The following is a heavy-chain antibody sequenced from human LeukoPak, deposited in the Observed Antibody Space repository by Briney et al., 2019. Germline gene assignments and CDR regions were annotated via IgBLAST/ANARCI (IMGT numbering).Heavy chain of an antibody. CDR3: ARHLGYFDL. V-gene: IGHV4-59*08. J-gene: IGHJ2*01. Sequence: SETLSLTCTVSGGSISSYYWSWIRQPPGKGLEWIGYIYYSGSTNYNPSLKSRVTISVDTSKNQFSLKLTSVTAADTAVYYCARHLGYFDLWGRGTPVTVSS. CDR1: GGSISSYY. CDR2: IYYSGST.